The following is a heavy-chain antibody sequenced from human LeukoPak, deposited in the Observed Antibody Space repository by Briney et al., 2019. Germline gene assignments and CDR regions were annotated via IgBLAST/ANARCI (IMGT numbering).Heavy chain of an antibody. Sequence: GASVKVSCKASGGTFSSYAISWVRQAPGQGLEWMGGIIPIFGTANYAQKFQGRVTITADESTSTAYMELSSLRSEDTAVYYCARGPYSSSLLWYYYGMDVWGQGTTVTVSS. J-gene: IGHJ6*02. V-gene: IGHV1-69*13. CDR3: ARGPYSSSLLWYYYGMDV. CDR2: IIPIFGTA. CDR1: GGTFSSYA. D-gene: IGHD6-13*01.